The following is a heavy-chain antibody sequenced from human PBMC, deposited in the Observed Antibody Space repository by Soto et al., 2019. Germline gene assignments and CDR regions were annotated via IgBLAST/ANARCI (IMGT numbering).Heavy chain of an antibody. V-gene: IGHV4-34*01. Sequence: SETLSLTCTVSGGSISSYYWSWIRQPPGKGLEWIGEINHSGSTNYNPSLKSRVTISVDTSKNQFSLKLSSVTAADTAVYYCARAMVRGVILYYYGMDVWGQGTTVTVSS. CDR1: GGSISSYY. CDR2: INHSGST. J-gene: IGHJ6*02. D-gene: IGHD3-10*01. CDR3: ARAMVRGVILYYYGMDV.